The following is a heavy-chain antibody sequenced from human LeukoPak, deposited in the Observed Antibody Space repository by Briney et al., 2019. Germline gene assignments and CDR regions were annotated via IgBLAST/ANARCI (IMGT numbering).Heavy chain of an antibody. CDR1: GFTFGDHY. CDR2: TRNTASYTT. Sequence: GSPRLSCAASGFTFGDHYMDWVGQAPRKGLEWVGRTRNTASYTTQYAASVKGRFTISRDDSKNSLYLQMNSLKIEDTAVYYCARGGPQLAPTGYFDRWGRGILVSVSS. D-gene: IGHD3-3*02. CDR3: ARGGPQLAPTGYFDR. J-gene: IGHJ2*01. V-gene: IGHV3-72*01.